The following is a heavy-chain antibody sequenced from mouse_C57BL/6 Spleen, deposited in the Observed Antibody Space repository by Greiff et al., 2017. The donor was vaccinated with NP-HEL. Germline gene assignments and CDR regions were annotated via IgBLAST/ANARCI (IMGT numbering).Heavy chain of an antibody. J-gene: IGHJ1*03. CDR1: GFNIKNTY. Sequence: VQLKQSVAELVRPGASVKLSCTASGFNIKNTYMHWVKQRPEQGLEWIGRIDPANGNTKYAPKFQGKATITADTSSTTAYMQLSSLTSEDTAIFYCAGSDYYSSSYVDFDDWGTGTTVTVSS. D-gene: IGHD1-1*01. CDR2: IDPANGNT. CDR3: AGSDYYSSSYVDFDD. V-gene: IGHV14-3*01.